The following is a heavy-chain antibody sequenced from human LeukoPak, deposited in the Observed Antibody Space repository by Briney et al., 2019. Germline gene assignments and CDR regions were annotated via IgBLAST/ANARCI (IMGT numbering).Heavy chain of an antibody. D-gene: IGHD7-27*01. J-gene: IGHJ4*02. Sequence: LTGGSLRLSCAASGFTVSSNYMSWVRQAPGKGLEWVSVIYSGGSTYYADSVKGRFTISRDNSKNTLYLQMNSLRAEDTAVYYCAKGTGDTAYYFDFWGQGVLVTVSS. CDR3: AKGTGDTAYYFDF. CDR2: IYSGGST. V-gene: IGHV3-53*01. CDR1: GFTVSSNY.